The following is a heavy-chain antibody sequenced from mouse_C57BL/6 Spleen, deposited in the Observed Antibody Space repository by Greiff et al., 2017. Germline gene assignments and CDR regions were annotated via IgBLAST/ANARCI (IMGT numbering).Heavy chain of an antibody. CDR1: GYTFPSYW. Sequence: QVQLQQPGAELVTPGASVKLSCKASGYTFPSYWLQWVKQRPGQGLEWIGEIDPSDSYTNYNQKFKGTATLTVDPSSSTAYMQLSSLTSEDSAVYYCAPFYDGNYGAMDYWGQGTSVTVSA. D-gene: IGHD2-1*01. V-gene: IGHV1-50*01. CDR2: IDPSDSYT. J-gene: IGHJ4*01. CDR3: APFYDGNYGAMDY.